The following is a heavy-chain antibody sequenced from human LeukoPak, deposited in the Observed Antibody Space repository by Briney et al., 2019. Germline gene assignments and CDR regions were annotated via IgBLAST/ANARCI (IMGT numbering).Heavy chain of an antibody. CDR2: ISSSSSTI. J-gene: IGHJ4*02. CDR3: VSFYETY. V-gene: IGHV3-48*01. Sequence: GGSLRLSCAVSGFTFSSYSMNWVRQAPGKGLEWVSYISSSSSTIHYADSVKGRFTISRDNAKNSLYLQMNNLRAEDTAVYYCVSFYETYWGRGTLVTVSS. CDR1: GFTFSSYS. D-gene: IGHD2-2*01.